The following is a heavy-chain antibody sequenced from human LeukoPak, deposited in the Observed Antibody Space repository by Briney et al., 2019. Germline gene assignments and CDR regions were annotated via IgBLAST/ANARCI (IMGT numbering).Heavy chain of an antibody. CDR2: IIPILGVA. CDR1: GGTFSSYA. V-gene: IGHV1-69*04. J-gene: IGHJ4*02. CDR3: ARDRVFTMVRGAHFDY. Sequence: SVKVSCKASGGTFSSYAISWVRQAPGQGLEWMGRIIPILGVANYAQKFQGRVTITADKSTSTAYMELSSLRSEDTAVYYCARDRVFTMVRGAHFDYWGQGTLVTVSS. D-gene: IGHD3-10*01.